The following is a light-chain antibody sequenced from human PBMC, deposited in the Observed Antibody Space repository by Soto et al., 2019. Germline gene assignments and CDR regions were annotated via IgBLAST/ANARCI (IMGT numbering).Light chain of an antibody. CDR1: QDIRIA. Sequence: DIKMTQSPSSLSASVGDRVTITCRAGQDIRIALDWFQQKPGKAPRRLIYASSSLQSGVPSRFSGSGSGTEFTLTISSLQPEDFATYFCLQRSNLPWAFGQGTKVDIK. J-gene: IGKJ1*01. CDR2: ASS. V-gene: IGKV1-17*01. CDR3: LQRSNLPWA.